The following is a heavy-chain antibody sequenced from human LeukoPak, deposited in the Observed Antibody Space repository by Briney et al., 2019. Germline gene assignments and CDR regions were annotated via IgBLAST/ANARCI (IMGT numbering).Heavy chain of an antibody. J-gene: IGHJ3*02. V-gene: IGHV3-7*01. CDR3: ARDANRVGATGASDI. Sequence: GGSLRLSCAASGFTFSGFSMSWVRQSPTKGLEWVANIKQDGSERYYVDSVRGRFTISRDNAKNSLYLQMDNLRAEDTAVYYCARDANRVGATGASDIWGQGTMVTVSS. D-gene: IGHD1-26*01. CDR1: GFTFSGFS. CDR2: IKQDGSER.